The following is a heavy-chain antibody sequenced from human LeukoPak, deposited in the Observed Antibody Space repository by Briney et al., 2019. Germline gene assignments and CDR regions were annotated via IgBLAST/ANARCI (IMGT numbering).Heavy chain of an antibody. CDR3: ATDLSLSSWLDY. V-gene: IGHV1-24*01. Sequence: ASVKVSCKVSGYTLTELSMHWVRQAPGKGLEWMGGFDPEDGETIYAQKFQGRVTMTEDTSTDTAYMELSSLRSGDTAVYYCATDLSLSSWLDYWGQGTLVTVSS. D-gene: IGHD6-13*01. CDR2: FDPEDGET. J-gene: IGHJ4*02. CDR1: GYTLTELS.